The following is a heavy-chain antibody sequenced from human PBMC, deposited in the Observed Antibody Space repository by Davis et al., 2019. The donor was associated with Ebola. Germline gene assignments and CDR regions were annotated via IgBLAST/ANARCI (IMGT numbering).Heavy chain of an antibody. Sequence: MPSETLSLTCTVSGGSISSYYWGWICQPPGKGLEWIGSIYYSGSTYYNPSLKSRVTISVDTSKNQFSLKLSSVTAADTAVYYCARRRGYSGYVTGFPFDYWGQGTLVTVSS. CDR1: GGSISSYY. CDR3: ARRRGYSGYVTGFPFDY. CDR2: IYYSGST. D-gene: IGHD5-12*01. V-gene: IGHV4-39*01. J-gene: IGHJ4*02.